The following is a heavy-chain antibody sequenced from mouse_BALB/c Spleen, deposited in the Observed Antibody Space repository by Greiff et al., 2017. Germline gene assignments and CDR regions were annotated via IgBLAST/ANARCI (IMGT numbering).Heavy chain of an antibody. J-gene: IGHJ2*01. D-gene: IGHD2-1*01. Sequence: EVKLMESGPGLVKPSQSLSLTCTVTGYSITSDYAWNWIRQFPGNKLEWMGYISYSGSTSYNPSLKSRISITRDTSKNQFFLQLNSVTTEDTATYYCARSPYGNYPDYWGQGTTLTVSS. V-gene: IGHV3-2*02. CDR2: ISYSGST. CDR1: GYSITSDYA. CDR3: ARSPYGNYPDY.